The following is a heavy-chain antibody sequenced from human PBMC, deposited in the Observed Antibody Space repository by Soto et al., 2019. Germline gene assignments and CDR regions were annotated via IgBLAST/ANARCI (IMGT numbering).Heavy chain of an antibody. CDR3: ARDCEWSGRGYNWFDP. V-gene: IGHV1-69*06. CDR1: GGTFSSYA. CDR2: IIPIFGTA. J-gene: IGHJ5*02. Sequence: QVQLVQSGAEVKKPGSSVKVSCKASGGTFSSYAISWVRQAPGQGLEWMGGIIPIFGTANYAQKFQGRVTITADKSTSTDYMELSSLRSEDTAVYYCARDCEWSGRGYNWFDPWGQGTLVTVSS. D-gene: IGHD3-3*01.